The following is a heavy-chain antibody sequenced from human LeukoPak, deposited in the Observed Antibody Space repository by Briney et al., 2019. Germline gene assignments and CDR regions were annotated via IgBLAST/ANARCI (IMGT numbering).Heavy chain of an antibody. CDR3: AREGSVAGTAIFDY. CDR1: GFTCSSYE. D-gene: IGHD6-19*01. J-gene: IGHJ4*02. Sequence: GGSLRLSCAASGFTCSSYEMNWVRQAPGKGLEWVSYISSSGSTIYYADSVKGRFTISRDNAKNSLYLQVNSLRAEDTAVYYCAREGSVAGTAIFDYWGQGTLVTVSS. V-gene: IGHV3-48*03. CDR2: ISSSGSTI.